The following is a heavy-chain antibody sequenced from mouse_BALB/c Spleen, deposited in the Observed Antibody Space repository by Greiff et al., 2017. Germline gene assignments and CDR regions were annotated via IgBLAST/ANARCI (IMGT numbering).Heavy chain of an antibody. Sequence: QVQLKESGPGLVQPSQSLSITCTVSGFSLTSYGVHWVRQSPGKGLEWLGVIWSGGSTDYNAAFISRLSISKDNSKSQVFFKMNSLQANDTAIYYCARYEARRCYAMDYWGQGTSVTVSS. V-gene: IGHV2-2*02. J-gene: IGHJ4*01. CDR3: ARYEARRCYAMDY. D-gene: IGHD2-14*01. CDR1: GFSLTSYG. CDR2: IWSGGST.